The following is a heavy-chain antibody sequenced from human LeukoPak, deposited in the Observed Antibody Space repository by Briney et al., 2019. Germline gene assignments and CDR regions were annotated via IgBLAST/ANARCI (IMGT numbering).Heavy chain of an antibody. CDR1: GGSISNYW. CDR3: ARDTTYSYLDY. CDR2: IYYSGST. V-gene: IGHV4-59*01. J-gene: IGHJ4*02. Sequence: PSETLSLTCTVSGGSISNYWWSWIRQPPGKGLEWIGYIYYSGSTSYNPSLKSRVTISVDTSKNQFSLKLSSVTAADTAVYYCARDTTYSYLDYWGQGTLVTVSS. D-gene: IGHD4-11*01.